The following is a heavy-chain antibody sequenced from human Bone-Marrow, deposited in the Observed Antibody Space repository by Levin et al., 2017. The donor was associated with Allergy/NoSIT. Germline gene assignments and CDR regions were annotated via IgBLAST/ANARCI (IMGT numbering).Heavy chain of an antibody. V-gene: IGHV3-74*01. J-gene: IGHJ1*01. CDR2: INSDGSST. CDR1: GFTFSSYW. Sequence: GGSLRLSCAASGFTFSSYWMHWVRQAPGKGLVWVSRINSDGSSTSYADSVKGRFTISRDNAKNTLYLQMNSLRAEDTAVYYCARDLVITGGPKYFQHWGQGTLVTVSS. D-gene: IGHD3-16*02. CDR3: ARDLVITGGPKYFQH.